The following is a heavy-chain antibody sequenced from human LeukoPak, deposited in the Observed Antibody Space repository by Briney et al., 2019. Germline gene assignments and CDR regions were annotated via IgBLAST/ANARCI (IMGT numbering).Heavy chain of an antibody. Sequence: SVKVSCKASGGTFSSYAISWVRQAPGQGLEWMGRIIPIFGTANYAQKFQGRVTITTDESTSTAYMELSSLRSEDTAVYYCARGPPIVVVTQYFQHWGQGTLVTVSS. CDR2: IIPIFGTA. D-gene: IGHD3-22*01. CDR3: ARGPPIVVVTQYFQH. J-gene: IGHJ1*01. V-gene: IGHV1-69*05. CDR1: GGTFSSYA.